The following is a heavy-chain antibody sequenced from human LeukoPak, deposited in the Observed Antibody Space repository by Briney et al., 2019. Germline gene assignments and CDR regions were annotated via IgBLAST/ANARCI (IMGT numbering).Heavy chain of an antibody. J-gene: IGHJ4*02. D-gene: IGHD3-3*02. CDR3: ATAPIFGVVSY. CDR1: GGSISRYY. Sequence: SETLSLTCTVSGGSISRYYWSWIRQPPGKGLEWIGNIYYSGDTSYNPSLQSRVTISVDRSKNQFSLKLSSATAADTAVYYCATAPIFGVVSYWGQGTLVTVSS. CDR2: IYYSGDT. V-gene: IGHV4-59*01.